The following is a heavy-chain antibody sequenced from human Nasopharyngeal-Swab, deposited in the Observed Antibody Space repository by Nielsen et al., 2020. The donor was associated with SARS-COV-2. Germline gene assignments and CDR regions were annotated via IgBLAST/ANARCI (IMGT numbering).Heavy chain of an antibody. Sequence: SVTVSCKASGGTFSSYAISCVRQAPGQGLELMGGIIPIFGTANYAQKFQGRVTITADESTSTAYMELSSLRSEDTAVYYCARDVSGYSRTFDCWGQGTLVTVSS. CDR1: GGTFSSYA. D-gene: IGHD5-18*01. CDR3: ARDVSGYSRTFDC. CDR2: IIPIFGTA. V-gene: IGHV1-69*01. J-gene: IGHJ4*02.